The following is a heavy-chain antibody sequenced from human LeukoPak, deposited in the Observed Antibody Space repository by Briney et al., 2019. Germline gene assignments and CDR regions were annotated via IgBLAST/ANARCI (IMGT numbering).Heavy chain of an antibody. V-gene: IGHV4-4*07. CDR2: IYTSGST. Sequence: SETLSLTCTVSGVSISSYYWTWIRQSAGKGLEWIGRIYTSGSTYYNPSLKSRVSMSVDTSKNQFSLKLSSVTAADTAVYYCARGRYSYGPQNYDYMDVWGKGTTVTVSS. CDR3: ARGRYSYGPQNYDYMDV. CDR1: GVSISSYY. J-gene: IGHJ6*03. D-gene: IGHD5-18*01.